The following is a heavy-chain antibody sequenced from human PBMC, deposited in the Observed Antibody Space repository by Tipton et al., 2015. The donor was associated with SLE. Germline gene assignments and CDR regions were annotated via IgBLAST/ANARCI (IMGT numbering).Heavy chain of an antibody. CDR1: GGSISSHY. CDR2: IYYSGST. Sequence: TLSLTCTVSGGSISSHYWSWIRQPPGKGLEWIGYIYYSGSTNYNPSLKSRVTISVDTSKNQFSLKLSCVTAADTAVYYCAREGWGAFDIWGQGTMVTVSS. V-gene: IGHV4-59*11. D-gene: IGHD3-16*01. CDR3: AREGWGAFDI. J-gene: IGHJ3*02.